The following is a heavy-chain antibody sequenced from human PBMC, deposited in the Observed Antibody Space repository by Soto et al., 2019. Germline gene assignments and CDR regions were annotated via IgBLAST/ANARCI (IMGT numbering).Heavy chain of an antibody. V-gene: IGHV1-69*13. D-gene: IGHD3-22*01. Sequence: GASVKVSCKASGGTFSSYAISWVRQAPGQGLEWMGGIIPIFGTANYAQKFQGRVTITADESTSTAYMELSSLRSEDTAVYYCASLYYYDSSGYYSPPFDYWGQGTLVTV. J-gene: IGHJ4*02. CDR2: IIPIFGTA. CDR3: ASLYYYDSSGYYSPPFDY. CDR1: GGTFSSYA.